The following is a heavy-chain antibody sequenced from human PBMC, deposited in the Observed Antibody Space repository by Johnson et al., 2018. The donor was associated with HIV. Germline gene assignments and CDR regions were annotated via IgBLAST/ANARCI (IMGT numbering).Heavy chain of an antibody. D-gene: IGHD3-16*01. CDR3: AKWGLGGAPKGAFDI. J-gene: IGHJ3*02. Sequence: QVQLLESVGGVVQPGRSLSLSCAASGFTFSSYAMNWVRQAPGKGLEWVAVISYDGRTKDYADSVKGRCTISRDNSKNTLFLQMNSLRAEDTAVYYCAKWGLGGAPKGAFDIWGQGTMVTVSS. V-gene: IGHV3-30-3*02. CDR2: ISYDGRTK. CDR1: GFTFSSYA.